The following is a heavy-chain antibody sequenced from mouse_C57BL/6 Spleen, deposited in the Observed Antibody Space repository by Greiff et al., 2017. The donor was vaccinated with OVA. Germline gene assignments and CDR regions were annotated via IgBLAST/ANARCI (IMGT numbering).Heavy chain of an antibody. CDR2: IYPGDGDT. CDR1: GYAFSSSW. J-gene: IGHJ4*01. CDR3: AREMRGAMDY. Sequence: VKLVESGPELVKPGASVKISCKASGYAFSSSWMNWVKQRPGKGLEWIGRIYPGDGDTNYNGKFKGKATLTEDKSSSTAYMQLSSLTSEDSAVYFCAREMRGAMDYWGQGTSVTVST. V-gene: IGHV1-82*01.